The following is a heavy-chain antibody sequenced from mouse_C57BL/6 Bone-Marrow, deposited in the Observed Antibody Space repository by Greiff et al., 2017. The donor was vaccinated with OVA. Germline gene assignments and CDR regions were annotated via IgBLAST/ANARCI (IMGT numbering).Heavy chain of an antibody. CDR1: GYTFTSYW. D-gene: IGHD1-1*01. Sequence: EVKVEESGTVLARPGASVKMSCKTSGYTFTSYWMHWVKQRPGQGLEWIGAIYPGNSDTSYNQKFKGKAKLTAVTSASTAYMELSSLTNEDSAVYYCTRLVTTVVAYYYAMDYWGQGTSVTVSS. V-gene: IGHV1-5*01. J-gene: IGHJ4*01. CDR3: TRLVTTVVAYYYAMDY. CDR2: IYPGNSDT.